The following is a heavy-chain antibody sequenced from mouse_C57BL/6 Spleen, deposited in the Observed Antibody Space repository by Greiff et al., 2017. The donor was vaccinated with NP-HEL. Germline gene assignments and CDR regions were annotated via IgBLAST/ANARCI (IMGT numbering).Heavy chain of an antibody. CDR1: GYSFTGYY. Sequence: DVQLQESGPELVKPGASVKISCKASGYSFTGYYMNWVKQSPEKSLEWIGEINPSTGGTTYNQKFKAKATLTVDKSSSTAYMQLKSLTSEDSAVYYCARMANYYGSSYAMDYWGQGTSVTVSS. CDR3: ARMANYYGSSYAMDY. J-gene: IGHJ4*01. CDR2: INPSTGGT. D-gene: IGHD1-1*01. V-gene: IGHV1-42*01.